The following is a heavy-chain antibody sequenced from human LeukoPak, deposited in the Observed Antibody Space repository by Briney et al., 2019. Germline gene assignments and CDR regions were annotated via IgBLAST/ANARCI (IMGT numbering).Heavy chain of an antibody. CDR3: ARDPYYGSGMDYFDY. J-gene: IGHJ4*02. Sequence: GGSLRLSCAGSGFSFSSYGMHWVRQAPGKGLEWISYISSSGVSRFYSDSVKGRFTISRDDAKRLLYLQMTSLRADDTAVYYCARDPYYGSGMDYFDYWGQGTLVTVPS. CDR1: GFSFSSYG. D-gene: IGHD3-10*01. CDR2: ISSSGVSR. V-gene: IGHV3-48*04.